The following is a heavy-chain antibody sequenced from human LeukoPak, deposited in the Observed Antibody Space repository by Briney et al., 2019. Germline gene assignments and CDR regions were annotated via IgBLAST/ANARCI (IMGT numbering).Heavy chain of an antibody. J-gene: IGHJ2*01. CDR2: IYTSGST. CDR3: AGAYYYDSSGYYPPYWYFDL. V-gene: IGHV4-4*07. Sequence: SETLSLTCTVSGGSISSYYWSWIRQPAGKGLEWIGRIYTSGSTNYNPSLESRVTMSVDTSKNQFSLKLSSVTAADTAVYYCAGAYYYDSSGYYPPYWYFDLWGRGTLVTVSS. CDR1: GGSISSYY. D-gene: IGHD3-22*01.